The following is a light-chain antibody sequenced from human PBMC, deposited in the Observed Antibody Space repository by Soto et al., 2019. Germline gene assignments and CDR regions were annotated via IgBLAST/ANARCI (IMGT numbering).Light chain of an antibody. J-gene: IGLJ2*01. V-gene: IGLV1-51*01. CDR1: SSNIGNNY. CDR2: DNN. CDR3: GTWDSSLSAGGV. Sequence: QSVLTQPPSVSAAPGQKVTISCSGSSSNIGNNYVSWYQQLPGTAPKLLIYDNNKRPSGIPDRFSGSKSGTSATLGITGLQTGDEADYYCGTWDSSLSAGGVFGGGTKLTAL.